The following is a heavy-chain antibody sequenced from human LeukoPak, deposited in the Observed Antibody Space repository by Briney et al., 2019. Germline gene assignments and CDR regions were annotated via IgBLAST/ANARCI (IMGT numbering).Heavy chain of an antibody. Sequence: GGSLRLSCAASGFTFSSYEMNWVRQAPGKGLEWVSYISSSGSTIYYADSVKGRFTISRDNAKNTLYLQMNSLRAEDTAIYHRAIVPWNGAAGWGQGTLVTVSS. V-gene: IGHV3-48*03. CDR2: ISSSGSTI. CDR1: GFTFSSYE. D-gene: IGHD1-1*01. J-gene: IGHJ4*02. CDR3: AIVPWNGAAG.